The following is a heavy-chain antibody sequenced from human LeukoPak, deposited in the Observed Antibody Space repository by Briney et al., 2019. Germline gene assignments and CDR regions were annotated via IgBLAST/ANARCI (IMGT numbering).Heavy chain of an antibody. Sequence: SETLSLTCTVSGGSISSYYWSWIRQPPGKGLEWIGYIYYSGSTNYNPSLKSRVTISVDTSKNQFSLKLSSVTAADTAVYYCARGYYYDSSGYQHDAFDIWGKGTMVTVSS. J-gene: IGHJ3*02. V-gene: IGHV4-59*01. D-gene: IGHD3-22*01. CDR1: GGSISSYY. CDR3: ARGYYYDSSGYQHDAFDI. CDR2: IYYSGST.